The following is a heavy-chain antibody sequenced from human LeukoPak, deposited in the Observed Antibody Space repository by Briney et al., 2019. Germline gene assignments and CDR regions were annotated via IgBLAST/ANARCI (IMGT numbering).Heavy chain of an antibody. CDR1: GGSFSTYY. D-gene: IGHD2-2*01. V-gene: IGHV4-59*12. CDR3: ARLSADSSSCRGFDY. CDR2: VSYSGSP. J-gene: IGHJ4*02. Sequence: SETLSLTCTVSGGSFSTYYWSWIRPPPGKGLEWLGSVSYSGSPYYNPSLKSRVTISLDASKNQFSLKVTSVTAADTAVYYCARLSADSSSCRGFDYWGQGTLVNVSS.